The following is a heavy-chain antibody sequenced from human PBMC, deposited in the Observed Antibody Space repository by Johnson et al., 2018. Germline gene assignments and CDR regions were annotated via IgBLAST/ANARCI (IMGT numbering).Heavy chain of an antibody. CDR3: AKDRRYISASYGSFYFDY. Sequence: QVQLVESGGGVVQPGRSXRLSCAASGFSFSNYGMHWVRQAPGQGLEWVAHISFDGRNNYYGDSVKGRFAISRDNSKNTLHLQMNSLRPEDTAVYFCAKDRRYISASYGSFYFDYWGQGTVVTVSS. J-gene: IGHJ4*02. CDR2: ISFDGRNN. V-gene: IGHV3-30*18. CDR1: GFSFSNYG. D-gene: IGHD6-19*01.